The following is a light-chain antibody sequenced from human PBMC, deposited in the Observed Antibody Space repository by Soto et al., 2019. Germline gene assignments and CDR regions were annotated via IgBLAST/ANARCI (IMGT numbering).Light chain of an antibody. CDR3: QQYNNWLRAT. V-gene: IGKV3-15*01. Sequence: EIVLTQSPGTLSLSPGESATLSCRASQTINNNLAWYQQKPRQAPRLLIFRTSTRANGVPARFSVSGSGTEFNLTISSLQSEDFAVYYCQQYNNWLRATFGGGTKVDIK. CDR2: RTS. CDR1: QTINNN. J-gene: IGKJ4*01.